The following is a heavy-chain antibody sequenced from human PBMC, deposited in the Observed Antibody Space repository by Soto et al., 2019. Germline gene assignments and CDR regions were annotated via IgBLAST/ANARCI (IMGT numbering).Heavy chain of an antibody. CDR2: IGTAGDT. D-gene: IGHD3-3*01. CDR1: GFTFSSYD. Sequence: GGSLRLSCAASGFTFSSYDMHWVRQATGKGLEWVSAIGTAGDTYYPGSVKGRFTISRENAKNSLYLQMNSLRAEDTAVYYCARAPRDPKIFGVVISRWDYGMDVWGQGTTVTVSS. V-gene: IGHV3-13*01. CDR3: ARAPRDPKIFGVVISRWDYGMDV. J-gene: IGHJ6*02.